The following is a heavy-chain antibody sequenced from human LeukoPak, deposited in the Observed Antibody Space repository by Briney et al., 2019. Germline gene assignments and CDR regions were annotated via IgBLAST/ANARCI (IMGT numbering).Heavy chain of an antibody. CDR3: ARQVARDYCSSTSCYTIPEGFDY. D-gene: IGHD2-2*02. CDR1: GGSISSYY. J-gene: IGHJ4*02. Sequence: SETLSLTCTVSGGSISSYYWSWIRQPPGKGLEWIGYIYYSGSTNYNPSLKSRVTISVDTSKNQFSLKLSSVTAADTAVYYCARQVARDYCSSTSCYTIPEGFDYWGQGTLVTVSS. V-gene: IGHV4-59*08. CDR2: IYYSGST.